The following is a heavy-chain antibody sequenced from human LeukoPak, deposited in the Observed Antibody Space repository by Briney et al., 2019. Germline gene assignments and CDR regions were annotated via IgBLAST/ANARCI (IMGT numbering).Heavy chain of an antibody. J-gene: IGHJ4*02. Sequence: PGGSLRLSCAASGFSFRNYGMHWVRQAPGKGLEWVAFIRYDGSNKYYADSVKGRFTISRDNSKNTLDLQMNSLRAEDTAVYYCAKGGYCTSTSCHTGEVDYWGQGTLVTVSS. CDR1: GFSFRNYG. V-gene: IGHV3-30*02. CDR2: IRYDGSNK. CDR3: AKGGYCTSTSCHTGEVDY. D-gene: IGHD2-2*02.